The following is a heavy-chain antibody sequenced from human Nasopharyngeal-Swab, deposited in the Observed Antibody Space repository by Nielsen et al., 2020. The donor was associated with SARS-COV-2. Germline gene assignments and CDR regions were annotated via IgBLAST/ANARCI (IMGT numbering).Heavy chain of an antibody. CDR2: IKSKTDGGTT. J-gene: IGHJ6*04. Sequence: RQSPGQGLEWVGRIKSKTDGGTTDYAAPVKGRFTISRDDSKNTLYLQMNSLKTEDTAVYYCTTDGTTTVTTWVDVWGKGTTVTVSS. D-gene: IGHD4-17*01. CDR3: TTDGTTTVTTWVDV. V-gene: IGHV3-15*07.